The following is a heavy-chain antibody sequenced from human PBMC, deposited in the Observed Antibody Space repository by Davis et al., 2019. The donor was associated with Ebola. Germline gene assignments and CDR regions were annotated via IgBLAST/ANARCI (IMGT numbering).Heavy chain of an antibody. CDR3: ARDSNYDLGDLLYYYGMDV. CDR2: IYYSGST. J-gene: IGHJ6*02. Sequence: LETLSLTCTVSGGSISSYYWSWIRQPPGKGLEWIGYIYYSGSTNYNPSLKSRVTISVDKSKNQFSLKLSSVTAADTAVYYCARDSNYDLGDLLYYYGMDVWGQGTTVTVSS. CDR1: GGSISSYY. V-gene: IGHV4-59*12. D-gene: IGHD4-11*01.